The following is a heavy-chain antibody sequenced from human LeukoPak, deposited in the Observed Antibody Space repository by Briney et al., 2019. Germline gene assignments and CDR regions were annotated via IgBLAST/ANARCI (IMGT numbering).Heavy chain of an antibody. CDR1: GFTFSSYG. CDR2: ISYDGSNK. D-gene: IGHD2-21*02. Sequence: PGRSLRLSCAASGFTFSSYGMHWVRQAPGKGLEWVAVISYDGSNKYYADSVKGRFTISRDNSKNTLYLQMNSLRAEGTAVYYCAKDQVAYCGGDCLSGFDPWGQGTLVTVSS. CDR3: AKDQVAYCGGDCLSGFDP. J-gene: IGHJ5*02. V-gene: IGHV3-30*18.